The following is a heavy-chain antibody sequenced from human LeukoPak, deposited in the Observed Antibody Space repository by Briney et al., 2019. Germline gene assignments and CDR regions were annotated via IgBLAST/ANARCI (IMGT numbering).Heavy chain of an antibody. J-gene: IGHJ4*02. CDR3: ARLSKGRFFDYIFDY. V-gene: IGHV4-39*01. CDR2: IYYSGST. Sequence: SETLSLTCTVSSGSVSSSTYYWGWIRQPPGKGLEWIGNIYYSGSTYYNPSLTSRVTMSVDTSNNQFSLKMHSVTAADTAVYYCARLSKGRFFDYIFDYWGQGTLVTVSS. D-gene: IGHD3-9*01. CDR1: SGSVSSSTYY.